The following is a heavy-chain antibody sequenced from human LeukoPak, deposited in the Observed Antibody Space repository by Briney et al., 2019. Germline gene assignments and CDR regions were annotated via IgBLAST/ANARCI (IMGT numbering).Heavy chain of an antibody. CDR1: GFTFSDYY. CDR3: ASPELLWFGELSPPDY. Sequence: GGSLRLSCAASGFTFSDYYMSWIRQAPGKGLEWVSYISSSGSTIYYADSVKGRFTISRDNAKNSLYLQMNSLRAEDTAVYYCASPELLWFGELSPPDYWGQGTLVTVSS. D-gene: IGHD3-10*01. CDR2: ISSSGSTI. J-gene: IGHJ4*02. V-gene: IGHV3-11*01.